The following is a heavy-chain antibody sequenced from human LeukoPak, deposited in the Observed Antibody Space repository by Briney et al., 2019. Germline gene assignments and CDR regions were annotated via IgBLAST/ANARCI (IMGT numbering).Heavy chain of an antibody. CDR1: GFTFSSYE. D-gene: IGHD1-26*01. V-gene: IGHV3-48*03. CDR2: ISSSGSTI. CDR3: AKGALVVGATYFDY. J-gene: IGHJ4*02. Sequence: GGSLRLSCAASGFTFSSYEMNWVRQAPGKGLEWVSYISSSGSTIYYADSVKGRFTISRDNAKNSLYLQMNSLRAEDTAVYYCAKGALVVGATYFDYWGQGTLVTVSS.